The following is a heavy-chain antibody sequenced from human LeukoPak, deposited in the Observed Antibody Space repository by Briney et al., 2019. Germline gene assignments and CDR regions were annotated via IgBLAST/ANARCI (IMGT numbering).Heavy chain of an antibody. V-gene: IGHV4-39*07. CDR1: GGSISSSSYY. Sequence: SETLSLTCTVSGGSISSSSYYWSWIRQSPGKGLEWIGEINQIGNTNYIPSLKSRLAISIDTSNNQFSLNLTSVTAADTGVYYCARIRRPLRGYFDHWGQGTLVT. J-gene: IGHJ4*02. CDR3: ARIRRPLRGYFDH. D-gene: IGHD3-16*01. CDR2: INQIGNT.